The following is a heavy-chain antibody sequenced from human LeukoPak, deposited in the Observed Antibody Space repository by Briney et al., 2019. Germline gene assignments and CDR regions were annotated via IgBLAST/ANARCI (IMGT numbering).Heavy chain of an antibody. Sequence: PGGSLRLSCVDSGFTFSGYAMSCVRQAPGKGLEWVSGISTSGGTTYYADSVKGRFTISRDNSKSTLYLLMSRLRAEDTAIYYCAKGDNRASRGWSNDYWGQGTLVSVSS. D-gene: IGHD6-19*01. CDR1: GFTFSGYA. J-gene: IGHJ4*02. V-gene: IGHV3-23*01. CDR3: AKGDNRASRGWSNDY. CDR2: ISTSGGTT.